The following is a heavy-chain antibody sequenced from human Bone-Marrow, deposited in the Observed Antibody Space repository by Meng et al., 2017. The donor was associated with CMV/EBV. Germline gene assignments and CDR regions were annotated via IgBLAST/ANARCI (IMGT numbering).Heavy chain of an antibody. Sequence: SETLSLTCAVSGGSFGSFYWSWIRQPPGKGLEWIGAINHSGSANYNPSLKRRVTISADTSKNQFSLRLTSVTAADTAVYYCARDYYYDSSGYGYWGQGTLVTVSS. J-gene: IGHJ4*02. CDR2: INHSGSA. CDR1: GGSFGSFY. V-gene: IGHV4-34*01. CDR3: ARDYYYDSSGYGY. D-gene: IGHD3-22*01.